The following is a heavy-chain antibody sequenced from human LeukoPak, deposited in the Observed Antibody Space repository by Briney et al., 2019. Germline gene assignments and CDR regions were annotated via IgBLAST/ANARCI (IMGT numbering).Heavy chain of an antibody. V-gene: IGHV4-39*01. CDR1: GGSISSSSYY. J-gene: IGHJ5*02. D-gene: IGHD3-9*01. Sequence: PSETLSLTCTVSGGSISSSSYYWGWIRQPPGKGLEWIGSIYYSGSTYYNPSLKSRVTISVDTSKNQFSLKLSSVTAADTAVYYCARPDVALTIFPWGQGTLVTVSS. CDR2: IYYSGST. CDR3: ARPDVALTIFP.